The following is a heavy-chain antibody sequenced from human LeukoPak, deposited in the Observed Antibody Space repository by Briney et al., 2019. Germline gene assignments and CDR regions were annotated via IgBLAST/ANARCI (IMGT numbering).Heavy chain of an antibody. CDR1: GFTFSSYA. CDR3: AKTTVNTGGFDH. V-gene: IGHV3-23*01. CDR2: ISGSGGST. D-gene: IGHD4-17*01. Sequence: GGSLRLSCAASGFTFSSYAMSWVRQAPGKGLEWVSAISGSGGSTYYADSVKGRFTISGDNSKNTLYLQMNSLRAEDTAVYYCAKTTVNTGGFDHWGQGTLVTVSS. J-gene: IGHJ4*02.